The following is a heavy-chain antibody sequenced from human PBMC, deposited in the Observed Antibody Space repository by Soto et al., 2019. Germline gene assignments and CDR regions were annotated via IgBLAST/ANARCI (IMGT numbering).Heavy chain of an antibody. CDR1: GGSISNSSFY. Sequence: QLQLQESGPGLVKPSETLSLTCTVPGGSISNSSFYWGWIRQPPGKGLEWIGSSYYSGSTFYNPSLKSRVTISVDTSKNQFSLKLSSVTAADTAVYYCARQGDILTAYYNLVAYWGQGTLVTVSS. CDR2: SYYSGST. V-gene: IGHV4-39*01. D-gene: IGHD3-9*01. J-gene: IGHJ4*02. CDR3: ARQGDILTAYYNLVAY.